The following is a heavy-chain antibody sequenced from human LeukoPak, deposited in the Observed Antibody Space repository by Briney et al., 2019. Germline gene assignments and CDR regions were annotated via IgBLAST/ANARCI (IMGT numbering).Heavy chain of an antibody. D-gene: IGHD6-13*01. Sequence: PSETLSLTCIVSGDSISSSSNYWGWIRQPPGKGLEWIGSMYYKGSTYNNPSLKSRVTISVDTSKNQVSLKLSSVTAADTAVYYCARVTSSSWYPPPFDYWGQGTLVTVSS. V-gene: IGHV4-39*07. CDR2: MYYKGST. CDR3: ARVTSSSWYPPPFDY. CDR1: GDSISSSSNY. J-gene: IGHJ4*02.